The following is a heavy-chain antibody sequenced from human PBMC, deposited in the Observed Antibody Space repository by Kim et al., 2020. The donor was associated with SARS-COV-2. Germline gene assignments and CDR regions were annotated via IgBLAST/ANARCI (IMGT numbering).Heavy chain of an antibody. CDR3: AIDIVVVVAAKAFDI. J-gene: IGHJ3*02. V-gene: IGHV3-21*01. D-gene: IGHD2-15*01. Sequence: DSVEGRFTISRDNAKNSLYLQMNSLRAEDTAVYYCAIDIVVVVAAKAFDIWGQGTMVTVSS.